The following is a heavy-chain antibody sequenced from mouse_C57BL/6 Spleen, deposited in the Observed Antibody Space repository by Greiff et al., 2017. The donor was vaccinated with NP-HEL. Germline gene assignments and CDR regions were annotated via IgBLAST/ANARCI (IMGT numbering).Heavy chain of an antibody. D-gene: IGHD2-1*01. Sequence: VKLMESGPELVKPGASVKISCKASGYAFSSSWMNWVKQRPGKGLEWIGRIYPGDGDTNYNGKFKGQATLTADKSSSTAYMQLSSLTAEDSAVYFCAILIYYVADWGQGTLVTVAA. CDR2: IYPGDGDT. V-gene: IGHV1-82*01. CDR1: GYAFSSSW. J-gene: IGHJ3*01. CDR3: AILIYYVAD.